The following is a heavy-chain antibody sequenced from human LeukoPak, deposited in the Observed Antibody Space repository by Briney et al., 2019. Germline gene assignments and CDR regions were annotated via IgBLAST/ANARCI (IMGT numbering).Heavy chain of an antibody. CDR1: GFTFSSYA. J-gene: IGHJ4*02. D-gene: IGHD6-13*01. V-gene: IGHV3-30-3*01. CDR3: ARGDGRQQLVLVY. CDR2: ISYDGSNK. Sequence: GGSLRLSCAASGFTFSSYAMHWVRQAPGKGLEWVAVISYDGSNKYYADSVKGRFTISRDNSKNTLYLQMNSLRAEDTAVYYCARGDGRQQLVLVYWGQGTLVTVSS.